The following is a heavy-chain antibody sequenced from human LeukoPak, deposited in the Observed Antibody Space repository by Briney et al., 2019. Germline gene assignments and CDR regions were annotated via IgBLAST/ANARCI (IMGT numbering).Heavy chain of an antibody. Sequence: PGGSLRLSCAASGFTFSSYAMHWVRQAPGKGLEWVAVISYEGGNKYYADSVKGRFTISRDNSKNTLYLQMNSLRAEDTAVYYCARDQRITMVRGVISTRPFDYWGQGTLVTVSS. CDR2: ISYEGGNK. CDR1: GFTFSSYA. D-gene: IGHD3-10*01. V-gene: IGHV3-30*04. J-gene: IGHJ4*02. CDR3: ARDQRITMVRGVISTRPFDY.